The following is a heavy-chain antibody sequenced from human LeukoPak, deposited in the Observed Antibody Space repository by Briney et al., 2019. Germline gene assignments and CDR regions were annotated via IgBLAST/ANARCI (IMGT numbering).Heavy chain of an antibody. CDR1: GFTFSSYS. CDR2: ISSSSSYI. V-gene: IGHV3-21*01. CDR3: ARETVHCSGGSCYSRYDAFDI. D-gene: IGHD2-15*01. Sequence: PGGSLRLSCAASGFTFSSYSMNWVRQAPEKGLEWVSSISSSSSYIYYADSVKGRFTISRDNAKNSLYLQMNSLRAEDTAVYYCARETVHCSGGSCYSRYDAFDIWGQGTMVTVSS. J-gene: IGHJ3*02.